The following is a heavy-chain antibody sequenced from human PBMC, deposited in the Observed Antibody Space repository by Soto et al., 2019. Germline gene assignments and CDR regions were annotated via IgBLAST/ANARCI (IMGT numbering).Heavy chain of an antibody. CDR3: AKAVGIGELSSFDY. V-gene: IGHV3-30*18. CDR1: GFTFSSYG. J-gene: IGHJ4*02. CDR2: ISYDGSNK. Sequence: GGSLRLSCAASGFTFSSYGMHWVRQAPGKGLEWVAVISYDGSNKYYADSVKGRFTISRDNSKNTLYLQMNSLRAEDTAVYYCAKAVGIGELSSFDYWGQGTLVTVSS. D-gene: IGHD3-10*01.